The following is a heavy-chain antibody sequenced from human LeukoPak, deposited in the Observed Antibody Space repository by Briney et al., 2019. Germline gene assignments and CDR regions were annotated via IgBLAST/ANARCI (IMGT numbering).Heavy chain of an antibody. Sequence: SETLSLTCTVSGGSLTSNTYYWGWIRQAPGKGLEWIGSMYYSGSTYYNQSLKSRVTISVDTSKNQFSLKLTSVTAADTAVYYCARHYYDTSGYYPWYFGSWGQGTLVTVSS. J-gene: IGHJ4*02. CDR3: ARHYYDTSGYYPWYFGS. V-gene: IGHV4-39*01. CDR2: MYYSGST. D-gene: IGHD3-22*01. CDR1: GGSLTSNTYY.